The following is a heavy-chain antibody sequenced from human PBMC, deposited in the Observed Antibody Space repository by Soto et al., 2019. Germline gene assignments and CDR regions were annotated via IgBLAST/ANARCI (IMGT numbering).Heavy chain of an antibody. J-gene: IGHJ4*02. CDR1: GFTFSNYG. V-gene: IGHV3-30*18. CDR2: ISHDGNKE. CDR3: AKVAPSISILWVFDH. D-gene: IGHD2-21*01. Sequence: PGGSLRLSCAASGFTFSNYGIHWVRQAPGKGLEWVAVISHDGNKEYYADSVRGRFTVSRDNSKKTVYLQMNSLRAEDTAMYYCAKVAPSISILWVFDHWAPGTLVTVSS.